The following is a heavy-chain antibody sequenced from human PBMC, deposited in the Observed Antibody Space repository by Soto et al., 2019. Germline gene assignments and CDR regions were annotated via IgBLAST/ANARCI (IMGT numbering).Heavy chain of an antibody. CDR2: ISADNGNT. Sequence: ASVKVSCKASGYTFTSYGISWVRQAPGQGLEWMGWISADNGNTNYAQKFQGRVTITRDTSTSTAYMELSSLRSEDTAVYYCARHDSSGYYWDDAFDIWGQGTMVTVSS. D-gene: IGHD3-22*01. V-gene: IGHV1-18*01. J-gene: IGHJ3*02. CDR1: GYTFTSYG. CDR3: ARHDSSGYYWDDAFDI.